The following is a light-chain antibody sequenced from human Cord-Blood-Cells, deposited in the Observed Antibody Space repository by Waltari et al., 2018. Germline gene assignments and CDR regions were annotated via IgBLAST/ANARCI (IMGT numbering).Light chain of an antibody. CDR3: NSRDSSGNHVV. CDR2: GKN. CDR1: SLRSYY. V-gene: IGLV3-19*01. J-gene: IGLJ2*01. Sequence: SSELTLDPAVSVALGQTVRITCQGDSLRSYYASWYQQKPGQAPVLVSYGKNNRPSGIPDRFSGSSSGNTASLTITGAQAEDEADYYCNSRDSSGNHVVFGGGTKLTVL.